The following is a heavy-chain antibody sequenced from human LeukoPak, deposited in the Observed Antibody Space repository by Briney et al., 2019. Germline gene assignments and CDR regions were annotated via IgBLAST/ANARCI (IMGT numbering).Heavy chain of an antibody. V-gene: IGHV1-8*03. CDR2: MNPNSGKT. CDR1: GYTFTKNP. CDR3: ARGRGYSYGYKGDFDY. D-gene: IGHD5-18*01. J-gene: IGHJ4*02. Sequence: ASVKVSCKASGYTFTKNPINWVRQATGQGLEWMGWMNPNSGKTGYAQKFQGRVTITRNTSISTAYMELSSLTSEDTAVYYCARGRGYSYGYKGDFDYWGQGTLVTVSS.